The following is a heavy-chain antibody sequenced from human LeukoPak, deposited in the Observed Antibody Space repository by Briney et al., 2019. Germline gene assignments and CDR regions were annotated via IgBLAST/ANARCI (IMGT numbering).Heavy chain of an antibody. Sequence: GGSLRLSCAASGFTFSDYYMNWVRQAPGKGLEWVSSISSSSSYIYYADSVKGRFTISRDNAKNSLYLQMNSLRAEDTAVYYCARDPGTMVRGVIHSGTGWFDPWGQGTLVTVSS. CDR3: ARDPGTMVRGVIHSGTGWFDP. CDR1: GFTFSDYY. CDR2: ISSSSSYI. J-gene: IGHJ5*02. V-gene: IGHV3-21*01. D-gene: IGHD3-10*01.